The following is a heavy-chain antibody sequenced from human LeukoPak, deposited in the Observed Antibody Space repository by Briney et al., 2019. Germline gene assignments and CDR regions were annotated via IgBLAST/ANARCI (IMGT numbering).Heavy chain of an antibody. CDR3: ARSTYYYGSGSYYSSSFDY. Sequence: SETLSLTCAVYGGSFSGYYWSWIRQPPGKGLEWIGEINHSGSTNYNPSLKSRVTISVDTSKNQFSLKLSSATAADTAVYYCARSTYYYGSGSYYSSSFDYWGQGTLVTVSS. CDR1: GGSFSGYY. V-gene: IGHV4-34*01. J-gene: IGHJ4*02. CDR2: INHSGST. D-gene: IGHD3-10*01.